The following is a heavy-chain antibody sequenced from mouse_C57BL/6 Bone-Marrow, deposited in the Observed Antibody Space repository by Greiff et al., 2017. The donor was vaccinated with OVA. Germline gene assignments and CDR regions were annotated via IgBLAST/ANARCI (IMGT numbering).Heavy chain of an antibody. D-gene: IGHD1-3*01. V-gene: IGHV1-50*01. Sequence: QVQLQQPGAELVKPGASVKLSCKASGYTFTSYWMQWVKQRPGQGLEWIGEIDPSDSYTNYNQKFKGKATLTVDTSSSTAFMQLSSLTSEDSAVYYCARFYKEVYWGQGTLVTGSA. CDR3: ARFYKEVY. CDR1: GYTFTSYW. CDR2: IDPSDSYT. J-gene: IGHJ3*01.